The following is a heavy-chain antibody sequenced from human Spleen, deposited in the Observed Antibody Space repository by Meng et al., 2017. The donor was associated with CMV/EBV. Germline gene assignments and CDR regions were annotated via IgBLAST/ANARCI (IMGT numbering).Heavy chain of an antibody. CDR2: INPNSGAT. Sequence: ASVKVSCKTSGYTFSSYYMHWVRQAPGQGLEWMAWINPNSGATKSAQKFQGRVTVTRDTSSSTAYIEMSRPTSDDTAVYYCARDRFPGISATGTSEDAFDIWGQGTMVTVSS. CDR1: GYTFSSYY. J-gene: IGHJ3*02. D-gene: IGHD6-13*01. CDR3: ARDRFPGISATGTSEDAFDI. V-gene: IGHV1-2*02.